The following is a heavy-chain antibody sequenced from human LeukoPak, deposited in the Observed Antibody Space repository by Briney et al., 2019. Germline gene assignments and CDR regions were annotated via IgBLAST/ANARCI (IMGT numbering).Heavy chain of an antibody. V-gene: IGHV4-34*01. CDR1: GGSFIGYY. D-gene: IGHD6-6*01. CDR3: ARGRPWFDP. CDR2: INHSGST. Sequence: SETLSLTCAVYGGSFIGYYWSWMRQPPGKGVEWIGEINHSGSTNYNPSLKSRVTISVDTSKNQFSLKLSSVPAADTAVYYCARGRPWFDPWGQGTLVTVSS. J-gene: IGHJ5*02.